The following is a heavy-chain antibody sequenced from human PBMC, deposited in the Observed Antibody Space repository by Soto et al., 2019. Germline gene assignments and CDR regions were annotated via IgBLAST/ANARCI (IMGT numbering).Heavy chain of an antibody. CDR1: GFTFSSYW. J-gene: IGHJ3*02. D-gene: IGHD5-12*01. Sequence: EVQLVESGGGLVQPGGSLRLSCAASGFTFSSYWMSWVRQAPGKGLEWVANIKQDGSEKYYADSVKGRFTISRDNSKNTLYLQMNSLRAEDTAVYYCAKDSYSGYDHHAFDIWGQGTMVTVSS. CDR3: AKDSYSGYDHHAFDI. CDR2: IKQDGSEK. V-gene: IGHV3-7*01.